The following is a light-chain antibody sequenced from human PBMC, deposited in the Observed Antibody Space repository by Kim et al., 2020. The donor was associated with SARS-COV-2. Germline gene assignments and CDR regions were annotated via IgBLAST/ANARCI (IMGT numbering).Light chain of an antibody. CDR2: DSS. CDR3: NKYNDWRGT. J-gene: IGKJ2*01. Sequence: EIVMTQSPATLSVSPGERATLSCRASQSTSTNLAWYQQKPGQSPRLLISDSSTRATGIPARFSGSGSGTEFTLTISSLQSEDLALYYCNKYNDWRGTFGPGRKREIK. CDR1: QSTSTN. V-gene: IGKV3-15*01.